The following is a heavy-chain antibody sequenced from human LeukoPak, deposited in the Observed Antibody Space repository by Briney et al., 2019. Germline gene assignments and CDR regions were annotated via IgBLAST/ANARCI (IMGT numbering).Heavy chain of an antibody. CDR2: IYTSGST. D-gene: IGHD6-13*01. Sequence: SETLSLTCAVYGGSFSGYYWNWIRQPAGKGLEWIGRIYTSGSTKYNPSLKSRVTMSVDTSKNQFSLKLSSVTAADTAVYYCARERYSSSYENYYYMDVWGKGTTVTVSS. CDR1: GGSFSGYY. V-gene: IGHV4-4*07. CDR3: ARERYSSSYENYYYMDV. J-gene: IGHJ6*03.